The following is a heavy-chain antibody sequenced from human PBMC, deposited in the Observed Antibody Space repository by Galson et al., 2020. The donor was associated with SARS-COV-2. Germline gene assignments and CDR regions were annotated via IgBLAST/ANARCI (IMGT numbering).Heavy chain of an antibody. Sequence: GESLKISCAASGFTFSSYGMHWVRQAPRKGLEWVAVISYDGSNKYYADSVKGRFTIYRDNSKNTLYLQMNSLRAEDTAVYYCAKDLTDIVLMVYYGMDVWGQGTTVTVSS. CDR2: ISYDGSNK. V-gene: IGHV3-30*18. D-gene: IGHD2-8*01. J-gene: IGHJ6*02. CDR3: AKDLTDIVLMVYYGMDV. CDR1: GFTFSSYG.